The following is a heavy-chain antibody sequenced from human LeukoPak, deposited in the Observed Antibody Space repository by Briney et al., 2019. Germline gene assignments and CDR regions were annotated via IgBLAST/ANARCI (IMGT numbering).Heavy chain of an antibody. CDR1: GGSISSSSYY. V-gene: IGHV4-61*01. CDR3: ARVKMGSSSWYNEGRAPDV. CDR2: IYYSGST. D-gene: IGHD6-13*01. J-gene: IGHJ6*04. Sequence: KASETLSLTCTVSGGSISSSSYYWSWIRQPPGKGLEWIGYIYYSGSTNYNPSLKSRVTISVDTSKNQFSLKLSSVTAADTAVYYCARVKMGSSSWYNEGRAPDVWGKGTTVTVSS.